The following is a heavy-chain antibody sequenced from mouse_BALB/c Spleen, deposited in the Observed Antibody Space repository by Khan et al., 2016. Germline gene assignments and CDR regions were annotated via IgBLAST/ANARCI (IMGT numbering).Heavy chain of an antibody. D-gene: IGHD1-1*01. CDR2: IYPGDGDT. J-gene: IGHJ2*01. CDR3: ASYDGSSYDYFDY. CDR1: GYTFTSYW. V-gene: IGHV1-87*01. Sequence: QVQLKESGAELARPGASVKLSCKASGYTFTSYWMQWVKQRPGQGLEWIGAIYPGDGDTRYTQKFKGKATLTADKSSSTAYMQLSSLASEDSAVSYYASYDGSSYDYFDYWGQGTTLTVSS.